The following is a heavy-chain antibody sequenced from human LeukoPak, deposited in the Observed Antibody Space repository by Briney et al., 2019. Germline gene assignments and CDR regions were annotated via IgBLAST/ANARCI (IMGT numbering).Heavy chain of an antibody. CDR3: TRRGYSGYVWGGVVDY. CDR2: IRSKANSYAT. Sequence: GGSLRLSCAASGFTFSSYSMNWVRQASGKGLEWVGRIRSKANSYATAYAASVKGRFTISRDDSKNTAYLQMNSLKTEDTAVYYCTRRGYSGYVWGGVVDYWGQGTLVTVSS. D-gene: IGHD5-12*01. CDR1: GFTFSSYS. V-gene: IGHV3-73*01. J-gene: IGHJ4*02.